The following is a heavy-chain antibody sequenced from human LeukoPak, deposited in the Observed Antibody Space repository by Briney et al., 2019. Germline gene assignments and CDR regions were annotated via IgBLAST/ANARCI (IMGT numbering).Heavy chain of an antibody. J-gene: IGHJ6*02. CDR1: GGSIRSSYYY. V-gene: IGHV4-39*07. CDR2: IYDSGST. D-gene: IGHD6-19*01. Sequence: SETLSLTCTVSGGSIRSSYYYWGWIRQPPGKGLEWIGSIYDSGSTYYNPSLKSRVTISVDTSKNQFSLKLSSVTAADTAVYYCARIPSRSLAVAGRHYYYYYGMDVWGQGTTVTVSS. CDR3: ARIPSRSLAVAGRHYYYYYGMDV.